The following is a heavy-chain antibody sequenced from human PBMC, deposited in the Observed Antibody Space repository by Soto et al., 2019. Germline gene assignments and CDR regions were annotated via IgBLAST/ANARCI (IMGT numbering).Heavy chain of an antibody. CDR1: GGTFSSYA. Sequence: ASVKVSCKASGGTFSSYAISWVRQASGQGLEWMGGIIPIFGTANYAQKFQGRVTITADESTSTAYMELSSLRSEDTAVYYCATGTVRDNWFDPWGQGTLVTVSS. CDR3: ATGTVRDNWFDP. D-gene: IGHD1-1*01. J-gene: IGHJ5*02. V-gene: IGHV1-69*13. CDR2: IIPIFGTA.